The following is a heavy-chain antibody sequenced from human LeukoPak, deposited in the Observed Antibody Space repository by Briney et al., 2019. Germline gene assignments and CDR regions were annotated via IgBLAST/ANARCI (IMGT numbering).Heavy chain of an antibody. Sequence: GGSLRLSCAASGFQFSAHPMHWVRQTPGKGLEWVAVIRHDMSSQFCQDSVVGRFTISRGNSRNTLYLQMNSLRIEDTGVYYCVKDPYNWNVFENWGLGTLVTVSS. V-gene: IGHV3-30*02. CDR3: VKDPYNWNVFEN. D-gene: IGHD1-20*01. J-gene: IGHJ4*02. CDR2: IRHDMSSQ. CDR1: GFQFSAHP.